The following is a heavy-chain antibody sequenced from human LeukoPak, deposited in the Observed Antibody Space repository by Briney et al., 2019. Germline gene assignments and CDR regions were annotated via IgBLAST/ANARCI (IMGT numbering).Heavy chain of an antibody. D-gene: IGHD3-10*01. CDR1: GFTFNNYA. J-gene: IGHJ4*02. Sequence: GGSLRLSCEVSGFTFNNYAMHWVRQAPGKGLEWVTVISNDGNNKYYADSVKGQFTISRDNSKNTLYLQMSSLRAEDTAMYYCARDLGESSSEWGQGTLVTVSS. V-gene: IGHV3-30*04. CDR2: ISNDGNNK. CDR3: ARDLGESSSE.